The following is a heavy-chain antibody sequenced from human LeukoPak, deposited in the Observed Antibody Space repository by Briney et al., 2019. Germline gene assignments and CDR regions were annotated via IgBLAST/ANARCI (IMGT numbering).Heavy chain of an antibody. Sequence: GXXLRLSCAASGFTFSSYAMSWVRQAPGKGLEWVSAISGSGGSTYYADSVKGRFTISRDNSKNTLYLQMNSLRAEDTAVYYCAKDLKRSYCSSTSCYTWFDYWGQGTLVTVSS. CDR3: AKDLKRSYCSSTSCYTWFDY. CDR1: GFTFSSYA. J-gene: IGHJ4*02. V-gene: IGHV3-23*01. CDR2: ISGSGGST. D-gene: IGHD2-2*02.